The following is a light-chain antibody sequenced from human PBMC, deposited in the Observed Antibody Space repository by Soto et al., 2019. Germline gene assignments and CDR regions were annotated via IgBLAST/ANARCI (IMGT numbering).Light chain of an antibody. Sequence: QSALTQPASVSGSPGQSITISCTGTSNDVGSFALVSWYQHHPGKAPKLMIYEGSRRPSGVSYRFSASKSGNTASLTISGLQAEDEADYYCCSYAGSTAWVFGGETKLTVL. V-gene: IGLV2-23*01. CDR2: EGS. CDR1: SNDVGSFAL. J-gene: IGLJ3*02. CDR3: CSYAGSTAWV.